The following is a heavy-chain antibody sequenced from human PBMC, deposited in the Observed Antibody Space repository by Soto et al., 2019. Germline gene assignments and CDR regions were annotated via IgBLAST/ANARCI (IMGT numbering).Heavy chain of an antibody. CDR2: IIPIFGTA. CDR3: ARVTYSSSTSPPIFDY. CDR1: GGTFSSYA. J-gene: IGHJ4*02. D-gene: IGHD6-6*01. V-gene: IGHV1-69*13. Sequence: SVKVSCKASGGTFSSYAISWVRQAPGQGLEWMGGIIPIFGTANYAQKFQGRVTITADESTSTAYMELSSLRSEDTAVYYCARVTYSSSTSPPIFDYWGQGTLVTVSS.